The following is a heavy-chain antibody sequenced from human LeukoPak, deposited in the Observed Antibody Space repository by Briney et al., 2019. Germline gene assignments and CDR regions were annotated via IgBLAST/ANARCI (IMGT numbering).Heavy chain of an antibody. CDR3: ARSIPWLDY. Sequence: SETLSLTCTVSGGSISNYYWSWIRQSPGKGLEWIGYIYYSGSTNYNPSLKSRVTISVDTSKNQFSLKLSSVTAADTAVYYCARSIPWLDYWGQGTLVTVSS. D-gene: IGHD2/OR15-2a*01. CDR1: GGSISNYY. V-gene: IGHV4-59*01. J-gene: IGHJ4*02. CDR2: IYYSGST.